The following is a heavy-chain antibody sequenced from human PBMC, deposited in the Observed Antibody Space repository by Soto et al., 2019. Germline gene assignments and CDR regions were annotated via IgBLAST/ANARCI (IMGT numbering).Heavy chain of an antibody. V-gene: IGHV1-69*06. D-gene: IGHD3-16*01. CDR1: GGTFSNYA. J-gene: IGHJ5*02. CDR3: AKFDPLGELLWFDP. Sequence: QEQLVQSGAEVKKPGSSVKVSCRASGGTFSNYAISWVRQAPGRGLEWMGGIIPVFGTVVYAQKLQGRVTITADNATRMAYMELSSLRSDATAVYYCAKFDPLGELLWFDPWGQGTLVTVSS. CDR2: IIPVFGTV.